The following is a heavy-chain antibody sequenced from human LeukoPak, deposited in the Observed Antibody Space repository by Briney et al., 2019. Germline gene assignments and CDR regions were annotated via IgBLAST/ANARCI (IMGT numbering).Heavy chain of an antibody. CDR2: IYTSGST. Sequence: SETLSLTCTVSGGSISSGSYYWSWIRQPAGKGLEWIGRIYTSGSTNYNPSLKSRVTISVDTSKNQFSLRLSSVTAADTAVYYCTKGGELMNYWGQGTLVTVSS. CDR3: TKGGELMNY. D-gene: IGHD1-26*01. J-gene: IGHJ4*02. CDR1: GGSISSGSYY. V-gene: IGHV4-61*02.